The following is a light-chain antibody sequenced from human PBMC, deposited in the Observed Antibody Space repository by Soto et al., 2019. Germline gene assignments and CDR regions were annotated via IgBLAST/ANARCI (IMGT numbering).Light chain of an antibody. Sequence: IVLTQSPDTLSLSPGERATLSCRASQSVSSNYLAWYQQKLGQAPRLLIYDASRRATGIPDRFSGSGSGTDFTLTISRLEPEDFAVYYCQRHTSSAWTFGQGTKVDIK. V-gene: IGKV3-20*01. CDR1: QSVSSNY. CDR2: DAS. CDR3: QRHTSSAWT. J-gene: IGKJ1*01.